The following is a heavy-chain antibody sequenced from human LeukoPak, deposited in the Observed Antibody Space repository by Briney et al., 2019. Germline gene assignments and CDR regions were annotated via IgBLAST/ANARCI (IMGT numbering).Heavy chain of an antibody. CDR3: AKGLSGGWCTDY. D-gene: IGHD6-19*01. Sequence: GASVKVSCKASGYTFTSYDINWVRQDTGQGLEWMGWINPNSGNTGYAQKFQGRVTMTRKTSISTAYMELSSLRSENTAVYYRAKGLSGGWCTDYWGQGTLVTVSS. V-gene: IGHV1-8*01. CDR2: INPNSGNT. J-gene: IGHJ4*02. CDR1: GYTFTSYD.